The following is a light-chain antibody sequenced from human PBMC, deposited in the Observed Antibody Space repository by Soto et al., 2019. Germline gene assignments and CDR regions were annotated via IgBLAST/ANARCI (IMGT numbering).Light chain of an antibody. CDR2: EGT. CDR1: SSDVGSYNL. Sequence: QPVLTQPASVSGSPGQSITISCTGTSSDVGSYNLVSWYQQHPGKAPKLMIYEGTKRPSGVSNRFSGSKSSNAASLTISGLQAEDEADYYCCSYAGGGTFYVFGTGT. V-gene: IGLV2-23*03. J-gene: IGLJ1*01. CDR3: CSYAGGGTFYV.